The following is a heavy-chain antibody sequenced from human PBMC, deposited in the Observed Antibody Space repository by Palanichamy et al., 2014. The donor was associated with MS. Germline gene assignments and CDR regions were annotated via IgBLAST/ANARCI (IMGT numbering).Heavy chain of an antibody. CDR2: ISYDGTNK. V-gene: IGHV3-30-3*01. D-gene: IGHD1-7*01. CDR1: GSTFSNYA. Sequence: QVQLVESGGGVVQPGRSLRLSCAASGSTFSNYAMHWVRQAPGKGLEWVAVISYDGTNKYYADSVKGRFTISRDNSKNTLYLQMNSLRAEDTAVFYCARDRSTITGTTSNYMDVWGKGTTVTVSS. CDR3: ARDRSTITGTTSNYMDV. J-gene: IGHJ6*03.